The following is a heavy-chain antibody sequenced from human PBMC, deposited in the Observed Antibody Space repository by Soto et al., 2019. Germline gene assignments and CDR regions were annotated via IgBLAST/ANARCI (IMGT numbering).Heavy chain of an antibody. J-gene: IGHJ4*02. Sequence: QVHLVQSGAEVKKPGASVKVACKGSGYGFTTYGSTWVRQAPGQGLEWMAWISAHNGNTNYAHKLQGRVTVTRDTSTSTAYMELRSLRSDDTTVYYCARGRYGDYWGQGALVTVSS. CDR2: ISAHNGNT. CDR1: GYGFTTYG. D-gene: IGHD1-1*01. V-gene: IGHV1-18*01. CDR3: ARGRYGDY.